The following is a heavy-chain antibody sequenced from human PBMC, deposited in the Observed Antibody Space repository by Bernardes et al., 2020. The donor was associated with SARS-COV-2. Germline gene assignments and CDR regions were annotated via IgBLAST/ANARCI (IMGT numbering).Heavy chain of an antibody. CDR3: ATGRDYYNGD. CDR1: GFTFSNYW. J-gene: IGHJ3*01. D-gene: IGHD2-8*01. V-gene: IGHV3-74*01. Sequence: GGSLRLCCEASGFTFSNYWIHWLRQPPGEGLVWLSRINTDGTNVDYADSVKGRFTVTRDNAKNTAYLQVNSLRLDDTAVYYCATGRDYYNGDWGQGTMVTVSS. CDR2: INTDGTNV.